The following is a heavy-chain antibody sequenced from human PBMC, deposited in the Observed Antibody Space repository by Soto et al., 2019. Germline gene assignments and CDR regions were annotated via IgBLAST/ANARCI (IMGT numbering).Heavy chain of an antibody. J-gene: IGHJ4*02. CDR2: IYYRGST. CDR3: ARESALIRGVFDY. Sequence: PSETLSLTCSVSDDSISSYYWNWMRHSPGKGLEWIAYIYYRGSTNYNPSLNGRLSMSVDTSKKHVSLTLRSVTAADTAIYYCARESALIRGVFDYWGRGTLVTVSS. D-gene: IGHD3-10*01. CDR1: DDSISSYY. V-gene: IGHV4-59*01.